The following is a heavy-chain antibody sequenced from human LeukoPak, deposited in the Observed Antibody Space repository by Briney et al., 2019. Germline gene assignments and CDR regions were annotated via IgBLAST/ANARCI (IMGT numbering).Heavy chain of an antibody. D-gene: IGHD3-22*01. V-gene: IGHV3-74*01. J-gene: IGHJ4*02. CDR1: GFTFSRYW. Sequence: GGSLRLSCAASGFTFSRYWMHWVRQAPGKGLVWVSRISSDESSTGYADSVKGRFTISRDNAKNTLYLQMNSLRAEDTAVYYCASANDYDSSGYFHYWGQGTLVTVSS. CDR3: ASANDYDSSGYFHY. CDR2: ISSDESST.